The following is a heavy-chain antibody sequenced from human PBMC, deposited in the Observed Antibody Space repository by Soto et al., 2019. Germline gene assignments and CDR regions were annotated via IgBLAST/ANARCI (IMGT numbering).Heavy chain of an antibody. CDR1: GFTVSSNY. V-gene: IGHV3-53*01. J-gene: IGHJ4*02. CDR3: ASTGAYYDILTGYSTNDY. Sequence: EVQLVESGGGLVQPGGSLRLSCAASGFTVSSNYMSWVRQAPGKGLEWVSVIYSGGSTYYADSVKGRFTISRDNSKNTLYLQMNSLRAEDTAVYYCASTGAYYDILTGYSTNDYWGQGTLVTVSS. CDR2: IYSGGST. D-gene: IGHD3-9*01.